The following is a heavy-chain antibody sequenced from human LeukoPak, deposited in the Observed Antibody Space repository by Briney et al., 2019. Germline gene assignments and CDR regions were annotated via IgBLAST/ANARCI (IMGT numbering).Heavy chain of an antibody. V-gene: IGHV1-2*02. CDR1: GYTFTTYY. CDR3: ARKAYDSSGLGY. D-gene: IGHD3-22*01. CDR2: ISPNSGGT. J-gene: IGHJ4*02. Sequence: ASVKVSCKTSGYTFTTYYMHWVRQAPGQGPEWMGWISPNSGGTKYAQKFQGRVTMTRDTSISTAYVELSGLTSDDTAVYYCARKAYDSSGLGYWGQGTLVTVSS.